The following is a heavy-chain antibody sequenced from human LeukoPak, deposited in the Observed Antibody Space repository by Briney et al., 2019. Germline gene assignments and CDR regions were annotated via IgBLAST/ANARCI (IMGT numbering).Heavy chain of an antibody. CDR1: GFTFDDYA. V-gene: IGHV3-43D*03. J-gene: IGHJ4*02. D-gene: IGHD4-17*01. CDR2: ISWDGDST. CDR3: AKGTLGDYRAGPDY. Sequence: PGGSLRLSCAASGFTFDDYAMHWVRQVPGKGLEWVSFISWDGDSTYYADSVKGRFTISRDNSKNSLYLQMNSLRAEDTALYYCAKGTLGDYRAGPDYWGRGTLVTVSS.